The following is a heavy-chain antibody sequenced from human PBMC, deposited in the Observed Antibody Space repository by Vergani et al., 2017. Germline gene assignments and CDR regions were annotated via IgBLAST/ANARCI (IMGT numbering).Heavy chain of an antibody. D-gene: IGHD2-2*01. CDR2: IYYSGST. CDR1: GGSVSSGSYY. Sequence: QVQLQESGPGLVKPSETLSLTCTVSGGSVSSGSYYWSWIRQPAGKGLEWIGYIYYSGSTNYNPSLKSRVTISVDTSKNQFSLKLSSVTAADTAVYYCARVPRIVVVPAAMKGLVGWFDPWGQGTLVTVSS. J-gene: IGHJ5*02. CDR3: ARVPRIVVVPAAMKGLVGWFDP. V-gene: IGHV4-61*10.